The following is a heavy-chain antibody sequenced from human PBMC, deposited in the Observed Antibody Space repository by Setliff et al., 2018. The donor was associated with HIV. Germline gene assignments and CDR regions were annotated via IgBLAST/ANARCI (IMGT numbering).Heavy chain of an antibody. J-gene: IGHJ4*02. CDR2: ISSSSYI. D-gene: IGHD2-2*01. Sequence: GGSLRLSCAASGFTFSSYSMNWVRQAPGNGLEWVSSISSSSYIYYADSVKGRFTISRDNAKNSLYLQMNSLRAEDTAVYDCARIYCRSTSCPTHYWGQGTLVTVSS. CDR1: GFTFSSYS. V-gene: IGHV3-21*01. CDR3: ARIYCRSTSCPTHY.